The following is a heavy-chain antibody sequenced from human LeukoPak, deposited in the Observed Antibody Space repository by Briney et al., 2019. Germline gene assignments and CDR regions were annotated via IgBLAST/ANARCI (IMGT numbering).Heavy chain of an antibody. V-gene: IGHV1-8*01. D-gene: IGHD4-17*01. CDR1: GGTFSSYA. Sequence: ASVKVSCKASGGTFSSYAVSWVRQATGQGLEWMGWMNPNSGNTGYAQKFQGRVTMTRNTSISTAYMELSSLRSEDTAVYYCARVDIMTTVTTAWFDPWGQGTLVTVSS. J-gene: IGHJ5*02. CDR2: MNPNSGNT. CDR3: ARVDIMTTVTTAWFDP.